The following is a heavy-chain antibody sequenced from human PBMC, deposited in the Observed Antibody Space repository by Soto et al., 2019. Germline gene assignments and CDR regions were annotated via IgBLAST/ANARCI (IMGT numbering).Heavy chain of an antibody. CDR2: VYYSGTT. CDR1: RGSISSSSYY. Sequence: QLLLQESGPGLVKSSETLSLTCSVSRGSISSSSYYWNWIRQSPGKGLEWIGSVYYSGTTYYNPSLKRRVTISVDTYNQFSLKLSSVTAADTAYYFCARRPMVGPVAENAFDIWGQGTRVTVSS. J-gene: IGHJ3*02. V-gene: IGHV4-39*01. CDR3: ARRPMVGPVAENAFDI. D-gene: IGHD6-19*01.